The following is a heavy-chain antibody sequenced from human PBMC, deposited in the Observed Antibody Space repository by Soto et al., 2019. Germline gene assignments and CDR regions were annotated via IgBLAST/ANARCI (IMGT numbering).Heavy chain of an antibody. V-gene: IGHV3-49*02. J-gene: IGHJ4*02. Sequence: RFTISRDDSESIAYLQMNSLTTEDTAVYYCTREVAYVFYFDFWGQGTLVTVSS. CDR3: TREVAYVFYFDF. D-gene: IGHD3-16*01.